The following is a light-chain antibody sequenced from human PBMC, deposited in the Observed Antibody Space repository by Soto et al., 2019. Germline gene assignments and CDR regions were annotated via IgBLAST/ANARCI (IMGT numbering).Light chain of an antibody. CDR3: QHSGSPPKM. J-gene: IGKJ1*01. CDR2: DAS. V-gene: IGKV3-20*01. Sequence: EIVLTQSPGTLSLSPGERATLSCRASQSMNSNFLAWYQEKRGQAPSLLIYDASRRATGIPDMFSGSGSGTDFTLTISILDPGDFAVFYCQHSGSPPKMFGQVTNVEVK. CDR1: QSMNSNF.